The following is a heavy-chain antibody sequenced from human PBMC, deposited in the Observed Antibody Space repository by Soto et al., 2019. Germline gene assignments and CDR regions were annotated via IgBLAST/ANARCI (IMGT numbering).Heavy chain of an antibody. D-gene: IGHD1-7*01. V-gene: IGHV3-23*01. J-gene: IGHJ6*03. CDR1: GFTFSSYA. CDR2: ISGSGGST. CDR3: ARVANWNYAYYYYYYMDV. Sequence: GGSLRLSCAASGFTFSSYAMSWVRQAPGKGLEWVSAISGSGGSTYYADSVKGRFTISRDNAKNTLYLQMNSLRAEDTAVYYCARVANWNYAYYYYYYMDVWGKGTTVTSP.